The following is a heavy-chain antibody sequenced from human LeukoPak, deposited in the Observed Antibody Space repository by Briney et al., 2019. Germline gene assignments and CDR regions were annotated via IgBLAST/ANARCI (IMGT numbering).Heavy chain of an antibody. V-gene: IGHV1-2*02. J-gene: IGHJ3*02. D-gene: IGHD3-9*01. CDR1: GYTFTGYY. CDR3: ARRRVYGILTSYALDI. CDR2: INPNSGGT. Sequence: GASVKVSCKASGYTFTGYYMHWVRQAPGQGLEWMGWINPNSGGTNYAQKFQGRVTMTRDTSISTAYMELSSLRSDDTTVYCCARRRVYGILTSYALDIWGQGTMVTVSS.